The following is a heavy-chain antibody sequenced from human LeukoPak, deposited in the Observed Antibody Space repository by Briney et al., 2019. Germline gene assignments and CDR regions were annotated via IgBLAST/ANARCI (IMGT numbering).Heavy chain of an antibody. CDR2: INHSGST. V-gene: IGHV4-34*01. D-gene: IGHD4-23*01. CDR1: GGSFSGYY. CDR3: ARQVSVVTNFHH. Sequence: SETLSLTCAVYGGSFSGYYWSWIRQPPGKGLEWIGEINHSGSTNYNPSLKSRVTISADTSKNQFSMKLSSVTAADTAVYYCARQVSVVTNFHHWGQGTLVTVSS. J-gene: IGHJ1*01.